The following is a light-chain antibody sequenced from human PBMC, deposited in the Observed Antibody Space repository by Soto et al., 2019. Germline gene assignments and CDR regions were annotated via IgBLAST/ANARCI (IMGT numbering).Light chain of an antibody. CDR3: QQYQSYPRT. V-gene: IGKV1-5*01. CDR1: QSITFW. Sequence: DIQMTQSPSTLSASVGDSVTITCRASQSITFWLAWYQQKPGKAPRLLIHDASTLESGAPSRFSGTGSGTDFTLTISSLPPDDFATYYCQQYQSYPRTFGPGTKVEVK. J-gene: IGKJ1*01. CDR2: DAS.